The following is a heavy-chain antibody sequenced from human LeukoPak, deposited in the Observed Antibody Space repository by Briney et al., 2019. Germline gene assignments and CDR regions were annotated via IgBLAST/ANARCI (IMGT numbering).Heavy chain of an antibody. D-gene: IGHD3-22*01. V-gene: IGHV4-34*01. CDR2: INHSGGT. CDR1: GGSFSGYY. Sequence: SETLSLTCAVYGGSFSGYYWSWIRQPPGKGLEWIGEINHSGGTNYNPSLKSRVTISVDTSKNQFSLKLSSVTAADTAVYYCAREGSGYNDAFDIWGQGTMVTVSS. J-gene: IGHJ3*02. CDR3: AREGSGYNDAFDI.